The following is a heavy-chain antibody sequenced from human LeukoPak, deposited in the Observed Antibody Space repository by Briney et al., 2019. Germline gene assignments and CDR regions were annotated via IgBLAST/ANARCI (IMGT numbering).Heavy chain of an antibody. J-gene: IGHJ3*02. V-gene: IGHV4-39*01. D-gene: IGHD3-22*01. CDR2: IYYSGST. CDR1: GGSISSSSYY. Sequence: SETLSLTCTVSGGSISSSSYYWGWIRQPPGKGLEWIGSIYYSGSTYYNPSLKSRVTISVDTSKNQFSLKLSSVTAADTAVYYCARGPENYYDSSKDAFDIWGQGTMVTVSS. CDR3: ARGPENYYDSSKDAFDI.